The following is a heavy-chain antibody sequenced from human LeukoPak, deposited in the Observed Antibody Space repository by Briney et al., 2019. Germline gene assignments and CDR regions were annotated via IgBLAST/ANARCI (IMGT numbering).Heavy chain of an antibody. CDR3: ARAVGYSSSWYSTRYYFDY. D-gene: IGHD6-13*01. CDR2: IKQDGSEK. J-gene: IGHJ4*02. V-gene: IGHV3-7*01. Sequence: GGSLRLSCAASGFTFSSYWMTWVRQAPGKGLEWVANIKQDGSEKYYVDSVKGRFTISGDNAKNSLYLQMNSLRAEDTAVYYCARAVGYSSSWYSTRYYFDYWGQGTLVTVSS. CDR1: GFTFSSYW.